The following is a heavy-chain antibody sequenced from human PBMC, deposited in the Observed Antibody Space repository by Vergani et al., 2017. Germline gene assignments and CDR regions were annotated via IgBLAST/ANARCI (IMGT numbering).Heavy chain of an antibody. V-gene: IGHV2-5*04. J-gene: IGHJ6*03. CDR2: IYWNDDQ. CDR3: VYRKTECGTTGCFYPFCYYYHMDV. CDR1: GFSLNTRGVS. Sequence: QITLKESGPTLVKPTQTLTLTCTFSGFSLNTRGVSVAWIRQPPGKALDWLALIYWNDDQHYSPSLNNRVTITKDTSKNQVVLTMTNMDYVDTGTYYCVYRKTECGTTGCFYPFCYYYHMDVGGKGTTVTVSS. D-gene: IGHD1-7*01.